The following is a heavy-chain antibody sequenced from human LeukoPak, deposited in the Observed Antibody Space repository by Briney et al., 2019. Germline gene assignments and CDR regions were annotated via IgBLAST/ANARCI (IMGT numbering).Heavy chain of an antibody. CDR1: GFIFSSYE. J-gene: IGHJ3*02. CDR3: ARAGYYDSSGYYYHDAFDI. V-gene: IGHV3-48*03. Sequence: GGSLRLSCEASGFIFSSYEMNWVRQAPGKGLEWVSFISSSGRTMYYADSMKGRFTISRDNAKNSLYLQMNSLRAEDTAVYYCARAGYYDSSGYYYHDAFDIWGQGTMVTVSS. D-gene: IGHD3-22*01. CDR2: ISSSGRTM.